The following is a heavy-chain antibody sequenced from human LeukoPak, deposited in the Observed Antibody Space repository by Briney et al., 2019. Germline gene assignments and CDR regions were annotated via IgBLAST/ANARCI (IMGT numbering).Heavy chain of an antibody. CDR1: GGSISRYY. D-gene: IGHD4-17*01. J-gene: IGHJ4*02. CDR3: ARDPEEMTTVTTAFDY. CDR2: IYTSGST. Sequence: SETLSLTCTVSGGSISRYYWSWLRQPAGKGLEWIGRIYTSGSTNYNPSLTSRVTMSVDTSKNQFSLKLSSVNAEDTAVYYCARDPEEMTTVTTAFDYWGQGTLVTVSS. V-gene: IGHV4-4*07.